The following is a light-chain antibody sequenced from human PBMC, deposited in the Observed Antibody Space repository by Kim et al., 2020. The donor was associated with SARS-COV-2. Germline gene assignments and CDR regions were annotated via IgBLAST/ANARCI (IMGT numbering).Light chain of an antibody. CDR1: KLGDKY. Sequence: SYELTQPPSVSVSPGQTASITCSGDKLGDKYACWYQQKPGQSPVLVIYQDSKRPSGIPERFSGSNSGNTATLTISGTQAMDEADYYCQAWDSSTWVSGGGTKLTV. J-gene: IGLJ3*02. CDR2: QDS. CDR3: QAWDSSTWV. V-gene: IGLV3-1*01.